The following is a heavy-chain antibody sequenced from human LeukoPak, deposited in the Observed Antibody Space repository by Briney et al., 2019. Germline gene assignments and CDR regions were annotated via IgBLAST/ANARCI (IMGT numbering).Heavy chain of an antibody. CDR2: IYYSGDT. V-gene: IGHV4-61*08. D-gene: IGHD6-19*01. J-gene: IGHJ4*02. Sequence: SETLSLTCTVSGGSISSGDYYWSWIRQHPGKGLEWIGYIYYSGDTNYNPSLKSRVTISVDTSKNQFSLKLSSVTAADTAVYYCARETAVAGTFDYWGQGTLVTVSS. CDR1: GGSISSGDYY. CDR3: ARETAVAGTFDY.